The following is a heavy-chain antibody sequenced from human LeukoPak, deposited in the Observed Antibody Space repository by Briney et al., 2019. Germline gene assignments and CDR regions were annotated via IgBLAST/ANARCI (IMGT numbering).Heavy chain of an antibody. CDR1: GGSISSSSYY. CDR3: AGDRLEFYGSGSYSDY. Sequence: SETLSLTCTVSGGSISSSSYYWGWIRQPPGKGLEWIGSIYYSGSTYYNPSLKSRVTISVDTSKNQFSLKLSSVTAADTAVYYCAGDRLEFYGSGSYSDYWGQGTLVTVSS. D-gene: IGHD3-10*01. J-gene: IGHJ4*02. V-gene: IGHV4-39*07. CDR2: IYYSGST.